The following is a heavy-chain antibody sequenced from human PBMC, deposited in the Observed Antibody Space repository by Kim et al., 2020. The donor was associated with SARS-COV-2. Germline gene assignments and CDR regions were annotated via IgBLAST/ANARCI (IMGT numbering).Heavy chain of an antibody. CDR1: GGTFSSYA. D-gene: IGHD1-20*01. Sequence: SVKVSCKASGGTFSSYAISWVRQAPGQGLEWMGGIIPIFGTANYAQKFQGRVTITADESTSTAYMELSSLRSEDTAVYYCARVMGEYNWNDYYFDYWGQGTLVTVSS. CDR3: ARVMGEYNWNDYYFDY. V-gene: IGHV1-69*13. J-gene: IGHJ4*02. CDR2: IIPIFGTA.